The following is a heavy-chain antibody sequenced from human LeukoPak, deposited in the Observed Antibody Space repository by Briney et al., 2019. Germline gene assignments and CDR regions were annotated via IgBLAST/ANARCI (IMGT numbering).Heavy chain of an antibody. J-gene: IGHJ4*02. CDR1: GFTFSSYS. CDR3: ARDRIRIAVAGTGFDY. CDR2: ISSSSSYI. V-gene: IGHV3-21*01. Sequence: VGSLRLSCAASGFTFSSYSMNWVRQAPGKGLEWVSSISSSSSYIYYADSVKGRFTISRDNAKNSLYLQMNSLRAEDTAVYYCARDRIRIAVAGTGFDYWGKGTLVTVSS. D-gene: IGHD6-19*01.